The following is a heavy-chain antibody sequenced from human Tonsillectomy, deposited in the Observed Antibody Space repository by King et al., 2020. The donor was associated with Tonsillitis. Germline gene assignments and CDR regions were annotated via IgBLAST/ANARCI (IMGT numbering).Heavy chain of an antibody. D-gene: IGHD3-22*01. Sequence: VQLVESGGGLVQPGGSLRLSCAASGFTFISYAMTWVRQAPGKGLEWVSAISGSGGITYYADAVKGRFTISRDNSKNTLFLQMNSLRAEDTAVYYCAKEIYDSSGYYSDYWGQGTLVIVSS. J-gene: IGHJ4*02. CDR2: ISGSGGIT. CDR1: GFTFISYA. CDR3: AKEIYDSSGYYSDY. V-gene: IGHV3-23*04.